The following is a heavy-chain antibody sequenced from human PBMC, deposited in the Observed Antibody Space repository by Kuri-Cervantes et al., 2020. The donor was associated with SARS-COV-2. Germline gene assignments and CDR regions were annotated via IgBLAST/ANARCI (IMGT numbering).Heavy chain of an antibody. CDR1: GYTFTGYY. Sequence: ASVKVSCKASGYTFTGYYMHWVRQAPGQGLEWMGWINPNSGGTNYAQKFQGRVTMTRDTSISTAYMELSRLRSDDTAVYYCARVGTEWLEQYYVDVWGKGTTVTVSS. CDR2: INPNSGGT. V-gene: IGHV1-2*02. D-gene: IGHD3-3*01. CDR3: ARVGTEWLEQYYVDV. J-gene: IGHJ6*03.